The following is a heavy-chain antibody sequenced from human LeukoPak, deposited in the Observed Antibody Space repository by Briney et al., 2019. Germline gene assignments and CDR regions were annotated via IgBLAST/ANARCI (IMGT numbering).Heavy chain of an antibody. CDR3: ARGSSITGTTHYYYYMDV. J-gene: IGHJ6*03. CDR2: IWYDGSNK. Sequence: GGSLRLSCAASGFTFSSYGMHWVRQAPDKGLEWVAVIWYDGSNKYYADSVKGRFTISRDNSKNTLYLQMNSLRAEDTAVYYCARGSSITGTTHYYYYMDVWGKGTTLTVSS. CDR1: GFTFSSYG. D-gene: IGHD1-7*01. V-gene: IGHV3-33*01.